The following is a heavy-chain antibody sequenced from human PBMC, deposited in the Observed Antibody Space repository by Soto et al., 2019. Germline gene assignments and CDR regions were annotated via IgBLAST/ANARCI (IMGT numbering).Heavy chain of an antibody. V-gene: IGHV4-34*01. CDR3: ARARPTIFGVVTRDYYYYGMDV. Sequence: SETLSLTCAVYGGSFSGYYWGWIRQPPGKGLEWIVEINHSGSTNYNPSLKSRVTISVDTSKKQFSLKLSSVTAVDTDVYYCARARPTIFGVVTRDYYYYGMDVWGQGTTVTVSS. D-gene: IGHD3-3*01. J-gene: IGHJ6*02. CDR2: INHSGST. CDR1: GGSFSGYY.